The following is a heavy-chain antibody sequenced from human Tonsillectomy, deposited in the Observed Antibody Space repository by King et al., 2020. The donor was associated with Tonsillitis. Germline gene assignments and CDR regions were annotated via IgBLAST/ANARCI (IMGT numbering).Heavy chain of an antibody. Sequence: QLVQSGAEVKKPGESLKISCKGSGYSFTSYWIGWVRQMPGKGLEWMGIIYPGDSDTRYSPSFQGQVTISADKSLSTAYLQWSSRKASDTAMYYCARPHSSGWYEPRGFDYWGQGTLVTVSS. CDR3: ARPHSSGWYEPRGFDY. CDR2: IYPGDSDT. V-gene: IGHV5-51*01. D-gene: IGHD6-19*01. J-gene: IGHJ4*02. CDR1: GYSFTSYW.